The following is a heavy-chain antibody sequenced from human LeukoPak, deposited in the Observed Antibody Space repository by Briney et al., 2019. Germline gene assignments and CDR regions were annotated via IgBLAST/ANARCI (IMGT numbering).Heavy chain of an antibody. CDR2: ISAYNGNT. Sequence: GASVKVSCKASGYTFTSYGISWVRQAPGQGLEWMGWISAYNGNTSYAQKLQGRVTMTRNTSISTAYMELSSLRSEDTAVYYCAIKLSSGGYWGQGTLVTVSS. J-gene: IGHJ4*02. D-gene: IGHD3-22*01. CDR1: GYTFTSYG. CDR3: AIKLSSGGY. V-gene: IGHV1-18*01.